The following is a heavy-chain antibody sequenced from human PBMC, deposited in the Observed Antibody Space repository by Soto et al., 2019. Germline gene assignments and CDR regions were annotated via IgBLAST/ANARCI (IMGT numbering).Heavy chain of an antibody. CDR1: GGSISRSGYF. J-gene: IGHJ4*02. V-gene: IGHV4-31*03. CDR3: ARSSRSYFDY. Sequence: TLSLTCTVSGGSISRSGYFWSWIRQHPGKGLEWIGYIYDSGSTYYNPSLKSRVSLSVDTSKNQFSLNLTSVTAADTAMYYSARSSRSYFDYWGQRTMVTVYS. CDR2: IYDSGST.